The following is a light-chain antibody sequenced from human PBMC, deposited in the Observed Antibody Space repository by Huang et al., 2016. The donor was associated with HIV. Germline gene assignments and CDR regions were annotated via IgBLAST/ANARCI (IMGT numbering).Light chain of an antibody. CDR3: QQYYSTPPVT. CDR1: QSVLYSSNNKNY. V-gene: IGKV4-1*01. J-gene: IGKJ3*01. Sequence: DIVMTQSPDSLAVSLGERATINCKSSQSVLYSSNNKNYLAWYQHKPGQPPKLLIYWASTRESGVPDRFSGSGSGTDFTLTISSLQAEDVAVYYCQQYYSTPPVTFGPGTKVDIK. CDR2: WAS.